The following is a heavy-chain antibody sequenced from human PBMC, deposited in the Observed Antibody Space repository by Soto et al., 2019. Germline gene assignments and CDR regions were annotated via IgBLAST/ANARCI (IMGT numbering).Heavy chain of an antibody. CDR1: GYTFSGYD. D-gene: IGHD3-3*01. V-gene: IGHV1-8*01. CDR3: ARATELRYLEWSVYRGGNYAMDV. J-gene: IGHJ6*02. Sequence: QVQLVQSGAEVKKPGASVRVSCKASGYTFSGYDINWVRQATGQGLEWMGWVSPDSGSTGYAGIFKGRVTMTWDRSTTTAYMDLSSPTPEVSTVYYCARATELRYLEWSVYRGGNYAMDVWGQGTTVTVSS. CDR2: VSPDSGST.